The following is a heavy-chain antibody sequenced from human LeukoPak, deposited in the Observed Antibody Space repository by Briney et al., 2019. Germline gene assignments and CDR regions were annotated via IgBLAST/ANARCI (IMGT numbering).Heavy chain of an antibody. CDR2: IKEDGTEE. CDR1: GFTVSTNY. Sequence: GGTLRLSCAASGFTVSTNYMSWVRQAPGKGPEWVAHIKEDGTEEYYVDSVKGRFTISRDNAKNSLYLQMNSLRAEDTAVYYCARWTDGMEFDYWGQGTLVSVSS. J-gene: IGHJ4*02. D-gene: IGHD5-24*01. CDR3: ARWTDGMEFDY. V-gene: IGHV3-7*05.